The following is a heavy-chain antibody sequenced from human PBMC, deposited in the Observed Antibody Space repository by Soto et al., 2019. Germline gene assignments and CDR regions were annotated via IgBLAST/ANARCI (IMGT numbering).Heavy chain of an antibody. CDR2: INWNSVTF. CDR3: ARDQGYSGYDMTFYYYYGMDV. D-gene: IGHD5-12*01. V-gene: IGHV3-9*01. Sequence: GGSLRLSCAASGFTFDDYAMHWVRQAPGKGLEWVSGINWNSVTFGYADSVKGRFTISRDNAKNSLYLQMNSLRAEDTAVYYCARDQGYSGYDMTFYYYYGMDVWGQGTTVTVSS. J-gene: IGHJ6*02. CDR1: GFTFDDYA.